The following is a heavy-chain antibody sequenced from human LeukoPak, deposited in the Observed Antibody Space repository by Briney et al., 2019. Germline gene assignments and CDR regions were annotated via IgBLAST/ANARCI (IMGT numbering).Heavy chain of an antibody. CDR3: AKRIGNYYGSGSYSGFDY. D-gene: IGHD3-10*01. CDR2: ITGSGGST. V-gene: IGHV3-23*01. CDR1: GFTFSSYA. J-gene: IGHJ4*02. Sequence: PGASLRLSCAASGFTFSSYAMSWVRQAPGKGLEWVSAITGSGGSTYYADSVKGRFTISRDNSKNTLYLQMNSLRAEDTAVYYCAKRIGNYYGSGSYSGFDYWGQGTLVTVSS.